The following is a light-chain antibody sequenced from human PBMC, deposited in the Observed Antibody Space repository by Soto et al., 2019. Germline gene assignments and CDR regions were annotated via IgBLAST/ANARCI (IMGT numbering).Light chain of an antibody. CDR1: SSDVGGYNH. CDR3: CSYTSFSTVV. CDR2: AVS. J-gene: IGLJ2*01. V-gene: IGLV2-14*01. Sequence: QSALTQPASVSVSHGQSITISCTGTSSDVGGYNHVSWYQHSPGKAPKLILFAVSDRPSGVSHRFSGSKSGNTASLTISGLQAEDEADYYCCSYTSFSTVVFGGGTKLTVL.